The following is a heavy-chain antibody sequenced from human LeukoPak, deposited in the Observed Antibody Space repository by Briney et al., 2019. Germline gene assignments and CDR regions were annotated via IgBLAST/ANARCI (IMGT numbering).Heavy chain of an antibody. D-gene: IGHD3-10*01. CDR2: IYSGGTT. Sequence: GGSLRLSCAASGFTFSSYEMNWVRQAPGKGLEWVSLIYSGGTTYYADSVKGRFTISRDNSKNTLYLQMNSLKGDDTAVYYCAKDSAFYYIDVWGKGTTVIISS. J-gene: IGHJ6*03. V-gene: IGHV3-66*02. CDR3: AKDSAFYYIDV. CDR1: GFTFSSYE.